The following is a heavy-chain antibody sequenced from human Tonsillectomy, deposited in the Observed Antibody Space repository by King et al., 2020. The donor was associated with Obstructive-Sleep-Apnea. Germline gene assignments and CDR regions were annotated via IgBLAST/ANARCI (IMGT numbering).Heavy chain of an antibody. CDR3: AHSRTYYYGSGTYYHYFGMDV. CDR1: GFSLTTSGVA. V-gene: IGHV2-5*02. CDR2: IYWDDDK. Sequence: ITLKESGPTLVKPTQTLTLTCTFSGFSLTTSGVAVGWIRQPPGKALEWLALIYWDDDKRYSPSLKSRLTITKDTSKNQVVLTMTNMDPVDTATYYCAHSRTYYYGSGTYYHYFGMDVWGQGTTVTVSS. D-gene: IGHD3-10*01. J-gene: IGHJ6*02.